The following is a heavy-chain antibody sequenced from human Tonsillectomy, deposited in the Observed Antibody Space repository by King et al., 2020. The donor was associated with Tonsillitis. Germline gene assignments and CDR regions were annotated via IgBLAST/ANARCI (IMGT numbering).Heavy chain of an antibody. CDR1: GVTFSSYG. CDR2: ISYDGSNK. Sequence: VQLVESGGGVVQPGRSLRLSCAASGVTFSSYGMHWVRQAPGKGLEWVAVISYDGSNKYYADSVKGRFTSSRDNSKNTLYVQMNSLRAEDTAVYYWARDRGLPTVTDYYYGMDVWGQGPRVTVSS. D-gene: IGHD4-17*01. V-gene: IGHV3-30*03. CDR3: ARDRGLPTVTDYYYGMDV. J-gene: IGHJ6*02.